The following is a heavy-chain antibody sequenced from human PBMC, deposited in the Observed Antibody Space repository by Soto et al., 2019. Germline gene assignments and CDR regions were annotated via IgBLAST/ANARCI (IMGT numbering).Heavy chain of an antibody. V-gene: IGHV3-30-3*01. J-gene: IGHJ4*02. D-gene: IGHD6-19*01. CDR2: ISYDGSNK. Sequence: QVQLVESGGGVVQPGRSLRLSCAASGFTFSSYAMHWVRQAPGKGLEWVAVISYDGSNKYYADSVKGRFTISRDNSKNTLYLQMSSLRAEDTAVYYCARDRSGWSLGDWGQGTLVTVSS. CDR1: GFTFSSYA. CDR3: ARDRSGWSLGD.